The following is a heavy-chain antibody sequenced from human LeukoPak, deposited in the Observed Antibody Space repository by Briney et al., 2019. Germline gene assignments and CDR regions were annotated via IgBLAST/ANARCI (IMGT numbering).Heavy chain of an antibody. D-gene: IGHD5-18*01. CDR2: VLDTVRT. V-gene: IGHV4-59*11. J-gene: IGHJ4*02. CDR1: GGSISSHY. CDR3: GTIKRGNIFGFFDF. Sequence: PSETLSLTCTVSGGSISSHYWSWVRQPPGKGLEWIGYVLDTVRTKDNPSLNSRFTLSADTSKNQFSLRLTSVTAADPAVYYWGTIKRGNIFGFFDFWGQGILVTVSS.